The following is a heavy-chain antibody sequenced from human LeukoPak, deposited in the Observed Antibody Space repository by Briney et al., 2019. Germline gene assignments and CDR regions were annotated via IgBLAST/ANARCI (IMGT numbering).Heavy chain of an antibody. CDR1: EFTFSGYA. D-gene: IGHD2-2*01. V-gene: IGHV3-23*01. Sequence: QPGGSLRLFCAASEFTFSGYAMSWVRQAPGKGLECVPAISDSGGSTYYADSVKGRFTISRDNSKNTVYLQMNSLRAEDRAVYYCSKDRRSCSSSSCYDRFDYWGQGTLVTVAS. CDR3: SKDRRSCSSSSCYDRFDY. CDR2: ISDSGGST. J-gene: IGHJ4*02.